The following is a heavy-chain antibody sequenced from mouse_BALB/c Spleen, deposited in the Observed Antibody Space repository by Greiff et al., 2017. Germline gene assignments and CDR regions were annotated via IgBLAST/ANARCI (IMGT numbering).Heavy chain of an antibody. V-gene: IGHV1-7*01. J-gene: IGHJ3*01. CDR3: ARNSFAY. CDR1: GYTFTSYW. CDR2: INPSTGYT. Sequence: VKLMESGAELAKPGASVKMSCKASGYTFTSYWMHWVKQRPGQGLEWIGYINPSTGYTEYNQKFKDKATLTADKSSSTAYMQLSSLTSEDSAVYYCARNSFAYWGQGTLVTVSA.